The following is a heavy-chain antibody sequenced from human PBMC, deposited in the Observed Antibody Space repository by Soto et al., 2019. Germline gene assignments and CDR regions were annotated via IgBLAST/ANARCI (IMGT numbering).Heavy chain of an antibody. Sequence: TSETLSLTCTVSGGSISSNYWTWIRQPPGKGLEWIGYVYKSASTEYNPSLTSRITISEDTSKSQFSLKVNSMTAEDTAVYYCARYRREAVAGYTLDNWGQGILVTVSS. J-gene: IGHJ4*02. CDR3: ARYRREAVAGYTLDN. V-gene: IGHV4-59*01. CDR2: VYKSAST. CDR1: GGSISSNY. D-gene: IGHD2-15*01.